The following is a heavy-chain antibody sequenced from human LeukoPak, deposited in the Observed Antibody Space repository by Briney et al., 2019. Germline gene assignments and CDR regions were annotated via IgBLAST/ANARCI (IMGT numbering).Heavy chain of an antibody. J-gene: IGHJ4*02. CDR1: GSSFTSYA. CDR2: ISGGGGSA. D-gene: IGHD6-13*01. Sequence: PGGSLTLSCAASGSSFTSYAMSWVRQAPGKGLECVSAISGGGGSAYYADSVKGRFTISRDNSKNTLSLQMNSLRAEDTAVYYCAKDRSLSSNWYGRVDYWGQGTLVSVSS. V-gene: IGHV3-23*01. CDR3: AKDRSLSSNWYGRVDY.